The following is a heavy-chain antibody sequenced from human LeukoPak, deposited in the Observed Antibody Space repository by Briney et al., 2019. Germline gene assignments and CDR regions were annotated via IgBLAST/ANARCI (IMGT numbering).Heavy chain of an antibody. Sequence: GGSLRLSCAASGFTFSSYAMSWVRQAPGKGLEWVSAISGSGGSTYYADSVKGRFTISRDNSKSTLYLQMNSLRAEDTAVYYCAKSTQPFGVVIRDYFDYWGQGTLVTVSS. CDR3: AKSTQPFGVVIRDYFDY. D-gene: IGHD3-3*01. V-gene: IGHV3-23*01. J-gene: IGHJ4*02. CDR1: GFTFSSYA. CDR2: ISGSGGST.